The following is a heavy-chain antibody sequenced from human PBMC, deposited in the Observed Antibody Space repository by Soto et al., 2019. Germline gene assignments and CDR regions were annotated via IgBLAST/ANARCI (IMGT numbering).Heavy chain of an antibody. J-gene: IGHJ6*03. Sequence: EVQLLESGGGLVQPGGSLRLSCAASGFTFSSYAMSWVRQAPGKGLEWVSAISGSGGSTYYADSVKGRFTISRDNSKNTLDLQMTRLRDADTAVYYCAKRLSSDSGWYYYYYMDVWGTGNTVTVSS. CDR2: ISGSGGST. D-gene: IGHD3-10*01. CDR3: AKRLSSDSGWYYYYYMDV. V-gene: IGHV3-23*01. CDR1: GFTFSSYA.